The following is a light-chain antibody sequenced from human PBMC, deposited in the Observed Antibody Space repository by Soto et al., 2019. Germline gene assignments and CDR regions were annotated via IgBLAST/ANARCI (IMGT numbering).Light chain of an antibody. CDR2: SAA. CDR3: QQYYKSQT. Sequence: DIVLTQSPATLSVSPGETATLSCRASQSVSSNLAWYQQKPGQAPRLLIFSAATMAPGIPARFSGSGSTTDSTPTVSLLQSDDFADYYQQQYYKSQTFGPGTKVDIK. V-gene: IGKV3-15*01. J-gene: IGKJ1*01. CDR1: QSVSSN.